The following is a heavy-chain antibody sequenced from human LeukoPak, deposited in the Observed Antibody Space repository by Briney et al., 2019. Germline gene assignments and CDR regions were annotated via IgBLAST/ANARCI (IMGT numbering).Heavy chain of an antibody. CDR1: GFSLSTSGMC. J-gene: IGHJ4*02. CDR3: ARISLRGYEKDDY. CDR2: IDWDDDK. D-gene: IGHD5-18*01. Sequence: SGPALVKPTQTPTLTCTFSGFSLSTSGMCVSWIRQPPGKALEWLARIDWDDDKYYSTSLKTRLTIFKDTSKNQVVLTMTNMDPVDTATYYCARISLRGYEKDDYWGQGTLVTVSS. V-gene: IGHV2-70*11.